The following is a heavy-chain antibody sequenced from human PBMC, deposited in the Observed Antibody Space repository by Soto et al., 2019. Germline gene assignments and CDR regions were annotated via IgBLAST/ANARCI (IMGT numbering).Heavy chain of an antibody. CDR1: GAALSSGVYF. V-gene: IGHV4-61*08. D-gene: IGHD6-19*01. Sequence: SETRSRTCTVSGAALSSGVYFYSWFRQPPGKGLEWLGYIYYSGGTNYNPSLKSRVTISLDKSKSQFSLRLISVTAADTAVYYCTREQSDDNYFDPWGQGTLVTVSS. CDR3: TREQSDDNYFDP. CDR2: IYYSGGT. J-gene: IGHJ5*02.